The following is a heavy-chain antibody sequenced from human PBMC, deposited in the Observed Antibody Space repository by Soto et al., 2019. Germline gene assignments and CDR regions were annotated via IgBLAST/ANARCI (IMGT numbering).Heavy chain of an antibody. CDR2: IYYSGST. Sequence: SETLSLTCTVSGGSISSYYWSWIRQPPGKGLEWIGYIYYSGSTNYNPSLKSRVTISVDTSKNQFSLKLSSVTAADTAVYYSAIDLCSGGSCPDAFDIWGQGTMVTVSS. J-gene: IGHJ3*02. D-gene: IGHD2-15*01. CDR1: GGSISSYY. CDR3: AIDLCSGGSCPDAFDI. V-gene: IGHV4-59*01.